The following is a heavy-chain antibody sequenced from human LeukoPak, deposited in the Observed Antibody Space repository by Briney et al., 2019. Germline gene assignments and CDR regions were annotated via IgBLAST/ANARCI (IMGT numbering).Heavy chain of an antibody. CDR3: ARGRVLLWFGELTPGYYYYYMDV. D-gene: IGHD3-10*01. CDR1: GGSISSYY. V-gene: IGHV4-59*01. CDR2: IYYSGST. J-gene: IGHJ6*03. Sequence: PSETLSLTCTVSGGSISSYYWSWIRQPPGKGLEWIGYIYYSGSTSYNPSLKSRVTISVDTSKNQFSLKLSSVTAADTAVYYCARGRVLLWFGELTPGYYYYYMDVWGKGTTVTVSS.